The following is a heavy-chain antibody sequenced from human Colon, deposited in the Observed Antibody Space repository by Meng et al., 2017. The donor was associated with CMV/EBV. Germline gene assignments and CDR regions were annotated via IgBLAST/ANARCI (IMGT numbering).Heavy chain of an antibody. CDR3: ARDQGIVVVPAAIERFDY. CDR1: YTITSYG. J-gene: IGHJ4*02. Sequence: YTITSYGISWVRQAAGQGLEWMGWISAYNGNKNEAQKLQGRVTMTTDTSTSTAYMELRSLRSDDTAVYYCARDQGIVVVPAAIERFDYWGQGTLVTVSS. CDR2: ISAYNGNK. V-gene: IGHV1-18*01. D-gene: IGHD2-2*02.